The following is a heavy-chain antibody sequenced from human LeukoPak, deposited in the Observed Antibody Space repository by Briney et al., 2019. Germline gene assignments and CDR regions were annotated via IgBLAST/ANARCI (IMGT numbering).Heavy chain of an antibody. J-gene: IGHJ3*02. CDR1: GGSFSSGSYY. CDR2: IYYSGST. V-gene: IGHV4-61*01. D-gene: IGHD3-10*01. Sequence: SETLSLTCTVSGGSFSSGSYYWSWIRQPPGKGLEWIGYIYYSGSTNYNPSLKSRVTISVDTSKNQFSLKLSSVTAADTAVYYCARTIFYGSGSYAAFDIWGQGTMVTVSS. CDR3: ARTIFYGSGSYAAFDI.